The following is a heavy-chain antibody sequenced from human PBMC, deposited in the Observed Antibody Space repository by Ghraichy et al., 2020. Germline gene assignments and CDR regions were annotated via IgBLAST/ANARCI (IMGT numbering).Heavy chain of an antibody. CDR3: ARGRYSGYDAMNAFDI. CDR2: INHSGST. V-gene: IGHV4-34*01. D-gene: IGHD5-12*01. CDR1: GGSFSGYY. J-gene: IGHJ3*02. Sequence: SETLSLTCAVYGGSFSGYYWSWIRQPPGKGLEWIGEINHSGSTNYNPSLKSRVTISVDTSKNQFSLRLSSVTAADTAVYYCARGRYSGYDAMNAFDIWGQGTMVTVSS.